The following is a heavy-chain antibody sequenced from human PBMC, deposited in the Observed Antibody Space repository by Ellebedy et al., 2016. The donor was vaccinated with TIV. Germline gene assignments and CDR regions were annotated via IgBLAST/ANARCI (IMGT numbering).Heavy chain of an antibody. CDR3: ARPPDYGGNSFDFDY. Sequence: GESLKISCAASGFTFSSYAMHWVRQAPGKGLEWVAVISYDGSNKYYADSVKGRFTISRDNSKNTLYLQMNSLRAEDTAVYYCARPPDYGGNSFDFDYWGQGTLVTVSS. V-gene: IGHV3-30-3*01. CDR2: ISYDGSNK. J-gene: IGHJ4*02. CDR1: GFTFSSYA. D-gene: IGHD4-23*01.